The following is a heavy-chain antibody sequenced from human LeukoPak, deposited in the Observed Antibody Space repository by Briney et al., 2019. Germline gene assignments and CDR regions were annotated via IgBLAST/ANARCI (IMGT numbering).Heavy chain of an antibody. CDR3: ARSPRFLEWFRYYFDY. J-gene: IGHJ4*02. V-gene: IGHV1-18*01. Sequence: ASVKVSCKASGYTFTSYGISWVRQAPGPGLEWMGWISAYNGNTNYAQKLQGRVTMTTDTSTSTAYMELRSLRSDDTAVYYCARSPRFLEWFRYYFDYWGQGTLVTVSS. CDR1: GYTFTSYG. D-gene: IGHD3-3*01. CDR2: ISAYNGNT.